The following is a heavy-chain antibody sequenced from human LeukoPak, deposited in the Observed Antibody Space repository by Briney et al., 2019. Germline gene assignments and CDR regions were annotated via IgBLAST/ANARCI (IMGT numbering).Heavy chain of an antibody. J-gene: IGHJ4*02. CDR3: ARAAGGITMVRGVDY. D-gene: IGHD3-10*01. V-gene: IGHV4-34*01. CDR2: INHSGST. Sequence: SETLSFTCAVYGGSFSGYYWSWIRQPPGKGLEWIGEINHSGSTNYNPSLKSRVTISVDTSKNQFSLKLSSVTAADTAVYYCARAAGGITMVRGVDYWGQGTLVTVSS. CDR1: GGSFSGYY.